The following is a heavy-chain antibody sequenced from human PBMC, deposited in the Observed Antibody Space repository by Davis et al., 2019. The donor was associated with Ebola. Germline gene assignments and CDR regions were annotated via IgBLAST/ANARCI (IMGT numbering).Heavy chain of an antibody. CDR2: MNGYSGHT. CDR3: ASPPEGDFWTRPLWY. D-gene: IGHD3-3*01. V-gene: IGHV1-8*02. CDR1: GYTFTGYY. J-gene: IGHJ4*02. Sequence: ASVKVSCKASGYTFTGYYMHWVRQASGQGLEWMGWMNGYSGHTGYVEKFRGRVTMTRNPSTSTAYMELSSLRVDDTAVYYCASPPEGDFWTRPLWYWGQGTLVTVSS.